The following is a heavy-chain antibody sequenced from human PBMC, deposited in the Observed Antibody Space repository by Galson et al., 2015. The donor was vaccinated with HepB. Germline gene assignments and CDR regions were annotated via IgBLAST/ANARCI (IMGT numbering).Heavy chain of an antibody. CDR2: ISDSGDST. D-gene: IGHD3-16*02. Sequence: SLRLSCAASGFSFSSYAMSWVRQAPGKGLEWVSVISDSGDSTYYADSVKGRFTISRDNSKETLYLQMNSLRAQDTAVYYCANGYDYIGGRYRSARDYWGQGTLSPSPQ. CDR3: ANGYDYIGGRYRSARDY. CDR1: GFSFSSYA. J-gene: IGHJ4*02. V-gene: IGHV3-23*01.